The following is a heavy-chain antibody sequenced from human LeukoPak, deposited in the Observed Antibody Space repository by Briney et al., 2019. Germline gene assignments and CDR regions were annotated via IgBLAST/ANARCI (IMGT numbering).Heavy chain of an antibody. V-gene: IGHV3-15*01. CDR2: IKSKTDGGTT. CDR3: TTSRSPLEWLLIVDAFDI. J-gene: IGHJ3*02. Sequence: GGSLRLSCAASGFTFSNAWMTWVRQAPGKGLEWVGRIKSKTDGGTTDYAAPVKGRFTISRDDSKNTLYLQMNSLKTEDTAVYYCTTSRSPLEWLLIVDAFDIWGQGTMVTVSS. CDR1: GFTFSNAW. D-gene: IGHD3-3*01.